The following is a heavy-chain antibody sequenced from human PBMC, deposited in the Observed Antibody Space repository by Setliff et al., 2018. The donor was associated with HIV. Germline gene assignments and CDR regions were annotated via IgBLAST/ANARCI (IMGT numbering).Heavy chain of an antibody. CDR3: ARGMIRGAIITEFDS. J-gene: IGHJ4*02. Sequence: ASVKVSCKTSGYTFTTYAIHWVRQAPGQRLEWMGWINGGNGHTKSSERFQGRVTFSRDSSASTAQMELGSLTSEDTAVYFCARGMIRGAIITEFDSWGQGTLVTVSS. D-gene: IGHD3-10*01. CDR2: INGGNGHT. CDR1: GYTFTTYA. V-gene: IGHV1-3*01.